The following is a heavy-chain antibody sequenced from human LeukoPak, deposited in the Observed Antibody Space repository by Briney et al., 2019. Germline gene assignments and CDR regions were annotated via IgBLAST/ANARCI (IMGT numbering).Heavy chain of an antibody. CDR1: GFTFSSYG. D-gene: IGHD6-13*01. V-gene: IGHV3-30*02. CDR2: IRHDGNNK. CDR3: AKDGSLYSSSWYLDY. Sequence: GGSLRLSCAASGFTFSSYGMHWVRQAPGKGLEWVAFIRHDGNNKYYADSVKGRFTISRDNSKNTLYLQMNSLRAEDTALYCCAKDGSLYSSSWYLDYWGQGTLVTVSS. J-gene: IGHJ4*02.